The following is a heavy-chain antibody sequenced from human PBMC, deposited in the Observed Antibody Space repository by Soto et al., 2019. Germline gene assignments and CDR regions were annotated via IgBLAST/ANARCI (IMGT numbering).Heavy chain of an antibody. CDR1: GGSISNYF. CDR2: IYNIGST. V-gene: IGHV4-59*08. D-gene: IGHD1-26*01. CDR3: ARHGTSGIYYGAFDY. J-gene: IGHJ4*02. Sequence: QVQLQQSGPGLVKPSETLSLTCTVSGGSISNYFWSWIRQPPGKGLAWIGYIYNIGSTNYNPSLTRRVTISVDTSKNLFSLNLTSVTAADTAVYYCARHGTSGIYYGAFDYWGQGTLVTVSS.